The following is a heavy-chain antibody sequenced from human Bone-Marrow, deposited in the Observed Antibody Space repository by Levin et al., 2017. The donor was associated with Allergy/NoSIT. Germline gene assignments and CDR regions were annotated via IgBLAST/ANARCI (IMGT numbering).Heavy chain of an antibody. D-gene: IGHD2-15*01. Sequence: GGSLRLSCAASEFTFSTYAMHWVRQAPGKGLEWVVVISSDGSNEYYADSVKGRFTISRDNSKNTLYLQMNSLRGEDTAVYYCARERVTMVVEIIESYFDYWGQGTLVTVSS. CDR1: EFTFSTYA. V-gene: IGHV3-30-3*01. CDR2: ISSDGSNE. J-gene: IGHJ4*02. CDR3: ARERVTMVVEIIESYFDY.